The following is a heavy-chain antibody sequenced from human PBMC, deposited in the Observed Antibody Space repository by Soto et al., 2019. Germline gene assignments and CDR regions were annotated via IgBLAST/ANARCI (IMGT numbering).Heavy chain of an antibody. J-gene: IGHJ6*02. CDR1: DGSIGSGRYY. Sequence: SKTLSLTCTVSDGSIGSGRYYWRCGRKNPRSGLEWRGNCYYSGKTYYNPALKSRLTISVDTSKNQCSLNLSSVTAADTAVYYWARDRLMATAGTARHYFGLDGWGQGTTVTVSS. D-gene: IGHD5-18*01. V-gene: IGHV4-31*03. CDR3: ARDRLMATAGTARHYFGLDG. CDR2: CYYSGKT.